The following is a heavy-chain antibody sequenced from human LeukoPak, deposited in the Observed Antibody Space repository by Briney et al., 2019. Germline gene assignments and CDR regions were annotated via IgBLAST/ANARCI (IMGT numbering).Heavy chain of an antibody. D-gene: IGHD3-10*01. Sequence: GGSLRLSCAASGFTFSTSGMHWVRQAPGKGLEWVAVIWFDGSNKHYADSVKGRFTISRDNSKNTLYMQMNSLRAEDTAVYYCAKDVLVRGVINGFDYWGQGTLVTVSS. J-gene: IGHJ4*02. CDR3: AKDVLVRGVINGFDY. V-gene: IGHV3-30*02. CDR1: GFTFSTSG. CDR2: IWFDGSNK.